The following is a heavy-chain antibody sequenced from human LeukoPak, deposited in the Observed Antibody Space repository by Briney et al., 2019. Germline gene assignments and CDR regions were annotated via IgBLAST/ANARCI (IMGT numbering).Heavy chain of an antibody. Sequence: PGGSLRLSCAASGFTFSNYWMTWVRQAPGQGLEWVANIKQHGSEIYYVDSVKGRFTIFRDDAKNSLYLQMNSLRAEDTALYYCAKDIGGGNSGRFFDYWGQGTLVTVSS. CDR1: GFTFSNYW. CDR2: IKQHGSEI. V-gene: IGHV3-7*03. CDR3: AKDIGGGNSGRFFDY. D-gene: IGHD4-23*01. J-gene: IGHJ4*02.